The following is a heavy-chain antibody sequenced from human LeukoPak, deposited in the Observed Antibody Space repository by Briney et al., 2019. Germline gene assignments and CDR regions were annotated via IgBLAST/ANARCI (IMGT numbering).Heavy chain of an antibody. J-gene: IGHJ4*02. D-gene: IGHD3-16*02. CDR2: ISSSSSYI. CDR3: ARDGGEDDYVWGSYRTYYFDY. CDR1: GFTFSSYS. Sequence: GGSLRLSCAASGFTFSSYSMKWVRQAPGKGLEWVSSISSSSSYIYYADSVKGRFTISRDNAKNSLYLQMNSLRAEDTAVYYCARDGGEDDYVWGSYRTYYFDYWGQGTLVTVSS. V-gene: IGHV3-21*01.